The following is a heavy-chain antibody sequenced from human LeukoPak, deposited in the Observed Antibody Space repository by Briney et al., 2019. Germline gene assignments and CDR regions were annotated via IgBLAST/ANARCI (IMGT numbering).Heavy chain of an antibody. D-gene: IGHD3-10*01. CDR3: AREKGILELIY. CDR1: GFTVVSNY. Sequence: GGSLRLSCAASGFTVVSNYMSWVRQAPGKGLEWVSVIHSGGSTFYADSVKGRFTISRDNSKNTLYLQMNSLRAEDTAVYYCAREKGILELIYWGQGTLVTVSS. J-gene: IGHJ4*02. CDR2: IHSGGST. V-gene: IGHV3-53*05.